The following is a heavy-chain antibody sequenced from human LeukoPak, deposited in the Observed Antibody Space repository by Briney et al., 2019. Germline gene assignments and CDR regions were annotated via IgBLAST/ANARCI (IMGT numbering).Heavy chain of an antibody. CDR1: GFTFSSYA. J-gene: IGHJ4*02. CDR3: AKEPSTRAIFGSGRYFDY. D-gene: IGHD3-10*01. Sequence: GGSLRLSCAASGFTFSSYAMSWVRQAPGKGLEWVSAISGSGGSTYYADSVKGRFTISRDNSKNTLYLQMNSLRAEDTAVYYCAKEPSTRAIFGSGRYFDYWGQGTLVTVSS. CDR2: ISGSGGST. V-gene: IGHV3-23*01.